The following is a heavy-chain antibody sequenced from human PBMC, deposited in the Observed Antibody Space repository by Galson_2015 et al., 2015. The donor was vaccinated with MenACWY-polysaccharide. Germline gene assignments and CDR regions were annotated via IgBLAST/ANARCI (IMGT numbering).Heavy chain of an antibody. Sequence: SLRLSCAASGFTFSSSWMHWVRQAPGKGLVWVSRILSDRSSISYADSVRGRFTISRDNAKNMLHLQMNSLRGEDTAVYYCSRWSQCSASYGGDLGQGTLVTVSS. J-gene: IGHJ4*02. CDR2: ILSDRSSI. V-gene: IGHV3-74*01. CDR1: GFTFSSSW. D-gene: IGHD1-26*01. CDR3: SRWSQCSASYGGD.